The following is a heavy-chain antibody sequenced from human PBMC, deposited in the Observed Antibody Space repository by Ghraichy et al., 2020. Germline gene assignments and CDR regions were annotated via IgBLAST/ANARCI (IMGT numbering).Heavy chain of an antibody. CDR2: IWYDGSNK. V-gene: IGHV3-33*01. D-gene: IGHD1-14*01. J-gene: IGHJ4*02. CDR3: ARDPRNSAFYFDY. Sequence: LSLTCAASGFTFSSYGMHWVRQAPGKGLEWVAVIWYDGSNKYYADSVKGRFTISRDNSKNTLYLQMNSLRAEDTAVYYCARDPRNSAFYFDYWGQGTLVTVSS. CDR1: GFTFSSYG.